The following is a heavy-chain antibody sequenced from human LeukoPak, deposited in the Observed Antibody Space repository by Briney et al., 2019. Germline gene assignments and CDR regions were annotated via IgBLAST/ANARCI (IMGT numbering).Heavy chain of an antibody. CDR3: VAGLGNY. CDR2: INTDGIII. Sequence: PGGSLRLSCAASGFTFSTYWMHWVRQAPGKGLVWVSRINTDGIIITYAGSVKGRFTISRDNAKNTVYLQMNSLRAEDTAMYYCVAGLGNYWGQGTLLTVSS. J-gene: IGHJ4*02. D-gene: IGHD6-13*01. CDR1: GFTFSTYW. V-gene: IGHV3-74*03.